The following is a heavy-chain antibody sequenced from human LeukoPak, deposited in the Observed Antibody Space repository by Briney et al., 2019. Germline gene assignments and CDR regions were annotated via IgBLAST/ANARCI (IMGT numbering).Heavy chain of an antibody. D-gene: IGHD5-24*01. CDR1: GGSFSGYY. J-gene: IGHJ4*02. CDR3: ARGGDGYNYFDY. V-gene: IGHV4-34*01. Sequence: PSETLSVTCAVYGGSFSGYYWSWIRQPPGKGLEWIGEIKHSGSTNYNPSLKSRVTISLDTSKNQFSLKVSSVTAADTAVYYCARGGDGYNYFDYWGQGTLVTVSS. CDR2: IKHSGST.